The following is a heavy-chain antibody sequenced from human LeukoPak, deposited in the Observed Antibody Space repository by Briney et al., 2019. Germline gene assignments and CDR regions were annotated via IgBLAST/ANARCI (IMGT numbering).Heavy chain of an antibody. Sequence: PGGSLRLSSAASGFTVSSNYMSWVRQAPGKGLEWVSVIYSGGSTHYTDSVRGRFTISRDNSKNTLYLQMNSLRVDDTAMYYCAKESSKVRGVPMYYFDNWGQGTLVTVSS. CDR3: AKESSKVRGVPMYYFDN. D-gene: IGHD3-10*01. CDR2: IYSGGST. V-gene: IGHV3-53*05. CDR1: GFTVSSNY. J-gene: IGHJ4*02.